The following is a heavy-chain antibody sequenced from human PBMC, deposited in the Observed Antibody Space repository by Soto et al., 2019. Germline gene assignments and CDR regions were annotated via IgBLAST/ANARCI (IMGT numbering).Heavy chain of an antibody. Sequence: GASVKVSCKASGYTFTSNGISWVRQAPGQGLEWMGWISAYNGNTNYAQKLQGRVTMTTDTSTSTAYMELRSLRSDDTAVYYCARASHPGYCSGGSCPGDIWGQGTMVTVSS. J-gene: IGHJ3*02. V-gene: IGHV1-18*01. CDR3: ARASHPGYCSGGSCPGDI. D-gene: IGHD2-15*01. CDR1: GYTFTSNG. CDR2: ISAYNGNT.